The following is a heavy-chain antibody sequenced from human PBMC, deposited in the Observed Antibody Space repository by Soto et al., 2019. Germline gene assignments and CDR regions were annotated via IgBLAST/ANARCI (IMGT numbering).Heavy chain of an antibody. V-gene: IGHV3-23*01. CDR2: TGGRDGNT. D-gene: IGHD5-18*01. CDR3: AKDTRSGGVQLWPSNFDY. Sequence: GGSLRLSCAASGFAFTSYAMSWVRQAPGKGLEWVSTTGGRDGNTYYADSVTGRFTIFRDNSENRLYLQMDSLRAEDTAIYYCAKDTRSGGVQLWPSNFDYWGQGTLVTVSS. J-gene: IGHJ4*02. CDR1: GFAFTSYA.